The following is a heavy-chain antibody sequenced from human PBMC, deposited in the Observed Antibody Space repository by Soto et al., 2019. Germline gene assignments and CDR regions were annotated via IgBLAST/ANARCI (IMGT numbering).Heavy chain of an antibody. CDR1: GFTFSSYG. J-gene: IGHJ6*02. V-gene: IGHV3-33*01. D-gene: IGHD6-13*01. Sequence: QVQLVESGGGVVQPGRSLRLSCAASGFTFSSYGMHWVRQAPGKGLEWVAVIWYDGSNKYYADSVKGRFTISRDNSKNTLYLQMNSLRAEDTAVYYCARRIAAAGTFDYYGMDVWCQGTTVTVSS. CDR2: IWYDGSNK. CDR3: ARRIAAAGTFDYYGMDV.